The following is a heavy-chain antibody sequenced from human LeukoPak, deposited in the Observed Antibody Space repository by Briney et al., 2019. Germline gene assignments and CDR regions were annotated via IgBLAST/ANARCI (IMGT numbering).Heavy chain of an antibody. CDR1: GGTFSSYA. V-gene: IGHV1-69*13. D-gene: IGHD6-19*01. Sequence: SVKVSCKASGGTFSSYAISWVRQAPGQGLEWMGGIIPIFGTANYAQKFQGRVTITADESTSTAYMELSSLRSEDTAVYYCARGSPIAVADYYYYYMDVWGKGTTDTVSS. CDR3: ARGSPIAVADYYYYYMDV. J-gene: IGHJ6*03. CDR2: IIPIFGTA.